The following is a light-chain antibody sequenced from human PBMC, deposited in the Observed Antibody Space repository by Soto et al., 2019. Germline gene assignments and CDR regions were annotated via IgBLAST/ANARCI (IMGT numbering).Light chain of an antibody. CDR2: DVS. CDR3: SSYTSSSLYV. CDR1: SSDIKL. V-gene: IGLV2-14*02. Sequence: QSALTQPASVSGSPGQSITISCTGTSSDIKLASWYQRLPGKAPKLMIYDVSDRPSGVSNRFSGSKSGNTASLTISGLQAEDEADYYCSSYTSSSLYVFGTGTKLTVL. J-gene: IGLJ1*01.